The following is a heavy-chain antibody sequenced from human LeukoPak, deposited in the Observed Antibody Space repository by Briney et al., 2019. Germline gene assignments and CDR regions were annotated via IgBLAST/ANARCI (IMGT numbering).Heavy chain of an antibody. CDR2: INQSGST. CDR3: ARAVKLARNPNWFDP. V-gene: IGHV4-34*01. Sequence: SETLSLTCAVYGGSFSGYHWSWIRQPPGKGLEWIGEINQSGSTNYIPSLKSRVTISVNRSKNQFSLKLSSVTAADTAVYYCARAVKLARNPNWFDPWGQGTLVTVSS. CDR1: GGSFSGYH. J-gene: IGHJ5*02. D-gene: IGHD1-1*01.